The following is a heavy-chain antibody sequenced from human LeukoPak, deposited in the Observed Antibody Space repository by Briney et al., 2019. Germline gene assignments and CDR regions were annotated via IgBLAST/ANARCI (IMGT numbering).Heavy chain of an antibody. CDR1: GFTFSSYA. CDR2: ISGSGGST. CDR3: ARGPNTFWSGYYPFDY. D-gene: IGHD3-3*01. Sequence: PGGSLRLSCAASGFTFSSYAMSWVRQAPGKGQEWVSAISGSGGSTYYADSVKGRFTISRDNSKNTLYLQMNSLRAEDTAVYYCARGPNTFWSGYYPFDYWGQGTLVTVSS. V-gene: IGHV3-23*01. J-gene: IGHJ4*02.